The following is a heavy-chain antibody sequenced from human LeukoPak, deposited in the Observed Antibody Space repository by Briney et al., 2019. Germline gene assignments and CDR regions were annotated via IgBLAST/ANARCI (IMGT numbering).Heavy chain of an antibody. CDR2: ISYSGST. D-gene: IGHD6-19*01. V-gene: IGHV4-59*08. Sequence: SETLSLTCTVSGGSISIDYWSWIRQPPGKGLEWIGYISYSGSTNYNPSLKSRVTILKDTSKNQFSLKVSSVTAADTAVYYCARHWSSSGWLIDYWGQGTLVTASS. CDR1: GGSISIDY. CDR3: ARHWSSSGWLIDY. J-gene: IGHJ4*02.